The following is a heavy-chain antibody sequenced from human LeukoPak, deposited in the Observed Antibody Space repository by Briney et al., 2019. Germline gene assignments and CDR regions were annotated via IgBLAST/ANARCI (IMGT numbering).Heavy chain of an antibody. CDR1: GGSMSGYY. V-gene: IGHV4-59*01. Sequence: SETLSLTCTIPGGSMSGYYWGWIRQPPGKGLELIGYNYRSGGTNYNPSVRRRASISLHTSKKQFSLELKYVTAADTAVYFCARRYASGWAPTFDVWGQGILVTVST. CDR3: ARRYASGWAPTFDV. D-gene: IGHD6-19*01. J-gene: IGHJ4*02. CDR2: NYRSGGT.